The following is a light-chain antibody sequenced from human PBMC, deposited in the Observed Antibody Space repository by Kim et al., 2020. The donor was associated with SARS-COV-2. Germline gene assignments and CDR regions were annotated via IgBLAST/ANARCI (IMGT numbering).Light chain of an antibody. J-gene: IGKJ4*01. CDR2: DAS. CDR3: QQYDDLPIT. CDR1: QDITKF. V-gene: IGKV1-33*01. Sequence: SVSLGDRVTITGQASQDITKFLSWYQQKPNRGPELLIFDASILQTGVPSRFTGGGSGTHFTLTITGLLPEDIATYFCQQYDDLPITFGGGTKLEI.